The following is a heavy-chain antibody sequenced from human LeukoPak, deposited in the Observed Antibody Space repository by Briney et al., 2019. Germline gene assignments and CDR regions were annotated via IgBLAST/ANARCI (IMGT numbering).Heavy chain of an antibody. J-gene: IGHJ3*02. V-gene: IGHV5-51*01. CDR3: ARHLTMITVPRDAFDI. CDR1: GYSFTSYW. D-gene: IGHD3-16*01. CDR2: IYPGDSDT. Sequence: PEGSLRLSCKGSGYSFTSYWIGGVRQMPGKGLEWMGVIYPGDSDTRYSPSFQGQVTISADKSISTAYLQWSGLKASDTAMYYCARHLTMITVPRDAFDIWGQGTMVTVSS.